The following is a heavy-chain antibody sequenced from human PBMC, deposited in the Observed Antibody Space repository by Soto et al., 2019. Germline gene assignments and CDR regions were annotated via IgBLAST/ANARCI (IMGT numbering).Heavy chain of an antibody. CDR2: IYYSGTT. CDR1: GGSISSSSYY. CDR3: ARLVDVGRKFDY. J-gene: IGHJ4*02. D-gene: IGHD5-12*01. V-gene: IGHV4-39*01. Sequence: SETLSLTCTVSGGSISSSSYYWGWIRQPPGKGLEWIGSIYYSGTTYYNPSLKSRATISVDTSKNQFSLKLSSVTAADTAVFYCARLVDVGRKFDYWGQGTLVTVSS.